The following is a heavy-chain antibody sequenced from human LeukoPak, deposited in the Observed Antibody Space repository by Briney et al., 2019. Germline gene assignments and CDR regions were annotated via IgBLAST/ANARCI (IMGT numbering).Heavy chain of an antibody. J-gene: IGHJ4*02. Sequence: SETLSLTCTVSGGSISSYSWSWIRQPPGKGLEWIGYIYYSGSTNYNPSLKSRVTISVDTSKNQFSLKLSSVTAADTAVYYCARAGSIAVAGTGNYFDYWGQGTLVTVSS. D-gene: IGHD6-19*01. CDR3: ARAGSIAVAGTGNYFDY. CDR1: GGSISSYS. V-gene: IGHV4-59*01. CDR2: IYYSGST.